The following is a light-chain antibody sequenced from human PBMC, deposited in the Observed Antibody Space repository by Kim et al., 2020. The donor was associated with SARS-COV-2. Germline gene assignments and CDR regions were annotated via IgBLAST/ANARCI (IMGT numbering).Light chain of an antibody. V-gene: IGKV3-20*01. CDR3: QHYDTAPLT. J-gene: IGKJ4*02. CDR1: QSVDNTH. Sequence: PGERATLSCRASQSVDNTHLAWYQQKPGQAPRLLIYGASSRATGIPDRFSGSGSGTDFTLTISRLEPEDFAVYYCQHYDTAPLTSGGGTKV. CDR2: GAS.